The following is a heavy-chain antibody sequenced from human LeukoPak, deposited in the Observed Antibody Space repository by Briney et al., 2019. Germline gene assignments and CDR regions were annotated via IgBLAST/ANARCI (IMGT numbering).Heavy chain of an antibody. CDR2: ISSSGSTI. V-gene: IGHV3-48*03. CDR3: ARDGDSYGTVDY. CDR1: GFTFSSYE. Sequence: GGSLRLSCAASGFTFSSYEMNWVRQAPGKGLEWVSYISSSGSTIYYADSVKGRFTISRDNAKNSLYLQMNSPRAEDTAVYYCARDGDSYGTVDYWGQGTLVTVSS. D-gene: IGHD5-18*01. J-gene: IGHJ4*02.